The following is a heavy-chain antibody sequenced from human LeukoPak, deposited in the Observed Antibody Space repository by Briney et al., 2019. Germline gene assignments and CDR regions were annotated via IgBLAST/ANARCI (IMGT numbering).Heavy chain of an antibody. J-gene: IGHJ5*02. CDR1: GFTFSSYW. V-gene: IGHV3-7*01. Sequence: PGGSLRLSCAASGFTFSSYWITWVRQAPGKGLEWVANIKQDGNEKYYVDSVKGRFTISRDNAKNSLYLQMNSLRAEDTAMYYCARDGWFGDYNWFDPWGQGTLVTVPS. CDR2: IKQDGNEK. D-gene: IGHD3-10*01. CDR3: ARDGWFGDYNWFDP.